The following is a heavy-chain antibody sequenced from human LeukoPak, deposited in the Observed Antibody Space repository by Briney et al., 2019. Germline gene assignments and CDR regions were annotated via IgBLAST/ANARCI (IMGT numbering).Heavy chain of an antibody. CDR2: IYHSGST. J-gene: IGHJ5*02. CDR1: GYSISSGYY. Sequence: KISETLSLTCTVSGYSISSGYYWGWIRQPPGKGLEWIGSIYHSGSTYYNPSLKSRVTISVDTSKNQFSLKLSSVTAADTAVYYCARAMEWELLHWFDPWGQGTLVTVSS. V-gene: IGHV4-38-2*02. CDR3: ARAMEWELLHWFDP. D-gene: IGHD1-26*01.